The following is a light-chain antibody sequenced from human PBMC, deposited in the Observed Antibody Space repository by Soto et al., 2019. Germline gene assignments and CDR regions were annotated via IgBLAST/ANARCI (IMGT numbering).Light chain of an antibody. CDR2: GAS. CDR1: QSVRSNY. CDR3: HQYGNSPGT. Sequence: EIVMTQSPGTLSLSLGERATLSCRASQSVRSNYLAWYQQKPGQAPSLLIYGASTRATGIPDRFSGSGSGTDFTLTSTRLEPEDFAVYYCHQYGNSPGTFGQGTKLEIK. J-gene: IGKJ2*01. V-gene: IGKV3-20*01.